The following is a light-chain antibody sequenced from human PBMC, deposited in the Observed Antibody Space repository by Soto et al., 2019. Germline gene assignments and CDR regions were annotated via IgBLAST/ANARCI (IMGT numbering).Light chain of an antibody. J-gene: IGKJ4*01. CDR3: QQRSNWPPEVT. CDR2: DAS. V-gene: IGKV3-11*01. Sequence: EIVLTQSPATLSLSPGERATLSCRASQSVSSYLAWYQQKPGQAPRLLIYDASNRATGIPARFSGSGSGTDFTLTISRLDPEDFAVYYCQQRSNWPPEVTFGGGTKVEIK. CDR1: QSVSSY.